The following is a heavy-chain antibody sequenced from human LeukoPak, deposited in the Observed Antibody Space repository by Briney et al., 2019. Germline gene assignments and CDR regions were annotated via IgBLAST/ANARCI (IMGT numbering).Heavy chain of an antibody. V-gene: IGHV1-69*05. CDR2: IIPIFGTA. CDR1: GGTFSSYA. D-gene: IGHD4-11*01. J-gene: IGHJ5*02. Sequence: ASVKVSCKASGGTFSSYAISWVRQAPGQGLEWMGGIIPIFGTANYAQKFQGRVTITTAESTSTAYMELSSLRSEDTAVYYCARGSYRDNWFDPWGQGTLVTVSS. CDR3: ARGSYRDNWFDP.